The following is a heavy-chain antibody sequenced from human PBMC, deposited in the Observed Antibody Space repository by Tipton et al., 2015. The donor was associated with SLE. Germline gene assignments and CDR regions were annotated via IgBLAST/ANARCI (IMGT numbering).Heavy chain of an antibody. D-gene: IGHD3-3*01. CDR2: IYHSGST. Sequence: TLSLTCAVSGGSISSSNWWSWVRQPPGKGLEWIGEIYHSGSTNYNPSLKSRVTISVDKSKNQFSLKLSSVTAADTAVYYCAREVSGYYDFWSGYNYYYYGMDVWGQGTTVTVSS. CDR1: GGSISSSNW. V-gene: IGHV4-4*02. CDR3: AREVSGYYDFWSGYNYYYYGMDV. J-gene: IGHJ6*02.